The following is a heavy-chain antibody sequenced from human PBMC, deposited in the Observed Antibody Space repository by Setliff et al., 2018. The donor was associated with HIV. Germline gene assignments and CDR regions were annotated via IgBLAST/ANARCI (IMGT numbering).Heavy chain of an antibody. J-gene: IGHJ4*02. D-gene: IGHD2-15*01. CDR3: AKELSYCSGGNCYFDS. Sequence: SEKVSCKASGGSFTSFAISWVRQAPGQGLEWMGGIMSILRIANYAQKFQSRVTITADKSTRTAYMELSNLRSEDTAVYYCAKELSYCSGGNCYFDSWGQGTLVTVSS. V-gene: IGHV1-69*10. CDR2: IMSILRIA. CDR1: GGSFTSFA.